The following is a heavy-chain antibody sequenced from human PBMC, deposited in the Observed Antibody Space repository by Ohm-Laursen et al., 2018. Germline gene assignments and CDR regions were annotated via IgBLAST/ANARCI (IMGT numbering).Heavy chain of an antibody. J-gene: IGHJ4*02. CDR1: GGSISSGGYY. Sequence: SETLSLTCTVSGGSISSGGYYWSWIRQHPGKGLEWIGYIYYSGSTNYNPSLNGRVSIAVDTSKNQFSLKLNSVTAADTAVYYCARGMSTGYYGSGSYYYWGQGTLVTVSS. CDR3: ARGMSTGYYGSGSYYY. V-gene: IGHV4-61*08. D-gene: IGHD3-10*01. CDR2: IYYSGST.